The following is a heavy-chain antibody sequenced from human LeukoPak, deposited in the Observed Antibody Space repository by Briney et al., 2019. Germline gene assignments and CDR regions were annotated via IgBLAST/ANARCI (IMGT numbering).Heavy chain of an antibody. J-gene: IGHJ4*02. Sequence: GGSLRLSCAASGFTFDDYGMIWVRKAPGKGLEWVSGINWNGGSTGYADSVKGRFTISRDNAKNSLYLQMNSLRAEDTALYYCARGFEAGRQELLWFGELLDYWGQGTLVTVSS. CDR3: ARGFEAGRQELLWFGELLDY. CDR1: GFTFDDYG. CDR2: INWNGGST. V-gene: IGHV3-20*04. D-gene: IGHD3-10*01.